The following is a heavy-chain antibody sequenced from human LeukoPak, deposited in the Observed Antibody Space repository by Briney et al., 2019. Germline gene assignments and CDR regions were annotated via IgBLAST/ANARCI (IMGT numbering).Heavy chain of an antibody. CDR2: ISGDGGST. CDR1: GFTFDDYA. D-gene: IGHD2-15*01. J-gene: IGHJ4*02. Sequence: PGGSLRLSCAASGFTFDDYAMHWVRQAPGKGLEWVSLISGDGGSTYYAGSVKGRFTISRDNSKNSLYLQMNSLRTEDTALYYCAKDSLGYCSGGSCFRPLDYWGQGTLVTVSS. CDR3: AKDSLGYCSGGSCFRPLDY. V-gene: IGHV3-43*02.